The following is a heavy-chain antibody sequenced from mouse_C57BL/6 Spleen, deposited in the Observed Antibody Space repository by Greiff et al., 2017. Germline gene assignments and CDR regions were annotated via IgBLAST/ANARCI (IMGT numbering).Heavy chain of an antibody. V-gene: IGHV1-82*01. D-gene: IGHD4-1*01. CDR2: IYPGDGDT. J-gene: IGHJ1*03. CDR3: ARWEIKTIDFPLGYFDV. CDR1: GYAFSSSW. Sequence: QVQLQQSGPELVKPGASVKISCKASGYAFSSSWMNWVKQRPGKGLEWIGRIYPGDGDTNYNGKFKGKATLTADKSSSTAYMQLSSLTSEDSAVYFCARWEIKTIDFPLGYFDVWGTGTTVTVSS.